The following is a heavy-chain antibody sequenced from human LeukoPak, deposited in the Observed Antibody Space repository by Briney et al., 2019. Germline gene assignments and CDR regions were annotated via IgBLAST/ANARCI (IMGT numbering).Heavy chain of an antibody. V-gene: IGHV4-39*07. Sequence: PSETLSLTCTVSGGSISSSSYYWGWIRQSPGKGLEWIGSFLYSGTTYYNPSLKSRVTISVDTSKNQFSLKLSSVTAADTAVYYCARGALIHYYGSGYYYYYMDVWGKGTTVTISS. J-gene: IGHJ6*03. CDR1: GGSISSSSYY. CDR2: FLYSGTT. D-gene: IGHD3-10*01. CDR3: ARGALIHYYGSGYYYYYMDV.